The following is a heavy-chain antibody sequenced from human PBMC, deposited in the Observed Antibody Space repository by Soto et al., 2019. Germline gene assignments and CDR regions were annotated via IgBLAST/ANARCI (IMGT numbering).Heavy chain of an antibody. J-gene: IGHJ6*02. D-gene: IGHD6-19*01. Sequence: QVQLVQSGAEVKKPGSSVKVSCKASGGTFSSYAISWVRQAPGQGLEWMGGIIPIFGTANYAQKFQGRVTISADEYTSTAYMELSSLRSEDTAVYYCARVIQGIAVAGTEGTGYYYYGMDVWGQGTTVTVSS. CDR1: GGTFSSYA. CDR2: IIPIFGTA. V-gene: IGHV1-69*01. CDR3: ARVIQGIAVAGTEGTGYYYYGMDV.